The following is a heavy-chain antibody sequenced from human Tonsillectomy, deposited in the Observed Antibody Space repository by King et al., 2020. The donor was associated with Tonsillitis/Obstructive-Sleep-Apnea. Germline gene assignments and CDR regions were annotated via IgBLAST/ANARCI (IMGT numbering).Heavy chain of an antibody. Sequence: QLVQSGAEVKKPGESLRISCKGSGYRFTSYWISWVRQMPGKGLEWMGRIDPSDSYTNYSPSFHGHVTISADKSISTAYLQWSSLKASDTAIYYCASGDCSSTSCYRLPYGMDVWGQGTTVTVSS. D-gene: IGHD2-2*01. CDR3: ASGDCSSTSCYRLPYGMDV. J-gene: IGHJ6*02. CDR2: IDPSDSYT. V-gene: IGHV5-10-1*01. CDR1: GYRFTSYW.